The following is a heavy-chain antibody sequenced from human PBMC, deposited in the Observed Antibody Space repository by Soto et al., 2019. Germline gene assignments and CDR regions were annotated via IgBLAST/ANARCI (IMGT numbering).Heavy chain of an antibody. CDR2: IYYSGST. V-gene: IGHV4-59*01. CDR3: ARVWGYYFDY. CDR1: GGSISSYY. D-gene: IGHD3-10*01. Sequence: SETLSLTCTVSGGSISSYYWSWIRQPPGKGLDWILYIYYSGSTNYNPSLKILVTISVDTSKNQFSLKLSSLTAADTAVYYCARVWGYYFDYWGQGTLVTVSS. J-gene: IGHJ4*02.